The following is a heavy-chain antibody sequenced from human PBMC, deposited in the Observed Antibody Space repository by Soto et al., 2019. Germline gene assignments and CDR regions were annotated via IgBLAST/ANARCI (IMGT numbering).Heavy chain of an antibody. V-gene: IGHV1-69*12. CDR3: ARDGAPGSSFWSGHLGGGRFDP. CDR2: IVPLFGTA. CDR1: GATFGNTA. Sequence: QVQLVQSGAEVKEPGSSVNVSCKTSGATFGNTAVTWVRQAPGQGLEWIGGIVPLFGTANYAQKFRGRVTITADESTSPAYRELSSLRPDDTAVYYCARDGAPGSSFWSGHLGGGRFDPWGQGTLVTVSS. D-gene: IGHD3-3*01. J-gene: IGHJ5*02.